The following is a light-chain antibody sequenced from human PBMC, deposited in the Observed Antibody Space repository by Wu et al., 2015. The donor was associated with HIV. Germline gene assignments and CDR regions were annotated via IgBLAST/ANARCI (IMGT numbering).Light chain of an antibody. CDR1: QSVSSN. V-gene: IGKV3-15*01. CDR3: QHYNNWPPSFT. Sequence: EIVMTQSPVTLSVSPGERATLSCRASQSVSSNLAWYQQKPGQAPRLLIFSASTRAIGIPARFSGSGSGTEFTLSISSLQPEDFAIYYCQHYNNWPPSFTFGPGTKVDIK. J-gene: IGKJ3*01. CDR2: SAS.